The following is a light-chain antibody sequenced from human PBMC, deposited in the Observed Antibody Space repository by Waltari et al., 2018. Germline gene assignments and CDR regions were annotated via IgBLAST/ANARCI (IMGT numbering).Light chain of an antibody. CDR2: DVS. Sequence: KAPTLLIYDVSNRPSGVSSRFSGSKSANTASLTISGLQADDEADYYCSSFTTTSVLFGGGTRLTVL. CDR3: SSFTTTSVL. J-gene: IGLJ2*01. V-gene: IGLV2-14*01.